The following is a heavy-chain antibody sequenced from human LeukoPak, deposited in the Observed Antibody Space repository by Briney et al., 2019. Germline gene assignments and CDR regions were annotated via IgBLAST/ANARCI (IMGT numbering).Heavy chain of an antibody. CDR3: AKVDMATVSFDS. V-gene: IGHV3-23*01. J-gene: IGHJ4*02. CDR1: GFTFSSYA. Sequence: PGGSLRLSCAASGFTFSSYAMSWVRQAPGKGLEWVSTISGSGGSTYYADSVKGRFTISRDNSKNTLYLQMNSLRAEDTAVYYCAKVDMATVSFDSWGQGTLVTVSS. CDR2: ISGSGGST. D-gene: IGHD5-24*01.